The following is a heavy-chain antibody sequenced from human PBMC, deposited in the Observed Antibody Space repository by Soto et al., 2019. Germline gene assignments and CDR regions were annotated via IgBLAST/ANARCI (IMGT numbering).Heavy chain of an antibody. J-gene: IGHJ4*02. D-gene: IGHD1-1*01. CDR2: ISSSSSYI. Sequence: EVQLVESGGGLVKPGGSLRLSCAASGFTFSTYSMNWVRQAPGKGLEWVSSISSSSSYIYYADSVEGRFTISRDNAKNSLYLQMNSLRAEDTAVYYCARGLGTTALDYWGQGTLVTVSS. CDR3: ARGLGTTALDY. CDR1: GFTFSTYS. V-gene: IGHV3-21*01.